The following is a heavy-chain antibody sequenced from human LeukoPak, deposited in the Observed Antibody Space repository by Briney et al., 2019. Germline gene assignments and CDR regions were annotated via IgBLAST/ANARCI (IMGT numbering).Heavy chain of an antibody. V-gene: IGHV3-74*01. CDR1: GFTFSSYW. CDR3: AKDGYDILTAYYTDDY. J-gene: IGHJ4*02. CDR2: INSDGSST. Sequence: GGSLRLSCAASGFTFSSYWMHWVRQAPGKGLVWVSRINSDGSSTSYADSVKGRFTISRDNSKNTQYLQMNTVRVEDTAVYYCAKDGYDILTAYYTDDYWGQGTLVTVSS. D-gene: IGHD3-9*01.